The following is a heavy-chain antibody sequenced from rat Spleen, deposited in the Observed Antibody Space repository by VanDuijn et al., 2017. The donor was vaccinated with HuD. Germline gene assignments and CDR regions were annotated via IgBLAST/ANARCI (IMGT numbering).Heavy chain of an antibody. D-gene: IGHD1-1*01. Sequence: EVQLVESGGGLVQPGRSLTLSCAASGFTFSDYYMAWVRQAPKKGLEWVTSISYEGDDTYYGDSVKGRFTISRDNAKSTLYLQMDSLRSEDTATYYCTTDSNGEGWYFDFWGPGTMVTVSS. CDR2: ISYEGDDT. CDR1: GFTFSDYY. V-gene: IGHV5-20*01. CDR3: TTDSNGEGWYFDF. J-gene: IGHJ1*01.